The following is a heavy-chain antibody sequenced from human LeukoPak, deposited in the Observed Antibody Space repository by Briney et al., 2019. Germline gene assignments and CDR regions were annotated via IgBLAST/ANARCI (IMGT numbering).Heavy chain of an antibody. D-gene: IGHD3-22*01. CDR3: ARDEYYDSGPETYYYGMDV. V-gene: IGHV3-30-3*01. CDR2: ISYDGSNK. CDR1: GFTFSSYA. Sequence: GGSLRLSCAASGFTFSSYAMHWVRQAPGKGLEWVAVISYDGSNKYYADSVKGRFTTSRDNSKNTLYLQMNSLRAEDTAVYYCARDEYYDSGPETYYYGMDVWGQGTTVTVSS. J-gene: IGHJ6*02.